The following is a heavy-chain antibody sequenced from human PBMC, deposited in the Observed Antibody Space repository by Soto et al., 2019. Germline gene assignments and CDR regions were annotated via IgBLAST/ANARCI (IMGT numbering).Heavy chain of an antibody. V-gene: IGHV3-30-3*01. Sequence: GGSLRLSCAASGFTFSSYAMHWVRQAPGKGLEWVAVISYDGSNKYYADSVKGRFTISRDNSKNTLYLQMNSLRAEDTAVYYCARDGNGYYYDYYYYGMDVWGQGTTVTVSS. CDR2: ISYDGSNK. J-gene: IGHJ6*02. CDR1: GFTFSSYA. D-gene: IGHD3-22*01. CDR3: ARDGNGYYYDYYYYGMDV.